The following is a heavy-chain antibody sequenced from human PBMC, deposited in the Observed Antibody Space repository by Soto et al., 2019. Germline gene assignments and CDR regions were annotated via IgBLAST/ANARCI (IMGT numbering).Heavy chain of an antibody. V-gene: IGHV6-1*01. J-gene: IGHJ4*02. CDR1: GDSVSSNSAA. CDR3: ARVASGWYFDY. Sequence: QVQLQQSGPGLVKPSQTLSLTCAISGDSVSSNSAAWYWIRQSPSRGLEWLGRTYYRSKWYDDSGEPVKSRITINPDTSKHQLSLQLNSVTPEDTGVYFCARVASGWYFDYWGKGTLVIVSS. D-gene: IGHD6-19*01. CDR2: TYYRSKWYD.